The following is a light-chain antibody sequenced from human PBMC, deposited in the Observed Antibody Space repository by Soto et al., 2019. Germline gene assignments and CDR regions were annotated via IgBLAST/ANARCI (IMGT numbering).Light chain of an antibody. V-gene: IGKV1-39*01. CDR3: QQYNGYSIT. Sequence: DVKMTQSPSSLSASVGDRVTITCRASQSISSYLNWYQQKPGKAPKLLIYAASSLQSGVPSRFSGSGSGTEFTLTISSLQPDDFATYYCQQYNGYSITFGQGRRLE. CDR1: QSISSY. J-gene: IGKJ5*01. CDR2: AAS.